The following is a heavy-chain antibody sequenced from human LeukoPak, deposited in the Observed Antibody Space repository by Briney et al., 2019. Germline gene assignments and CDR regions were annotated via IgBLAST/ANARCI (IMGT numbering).Heavy chain of an antibody. Sequence: PGGSLRLSCAASGFTFSSYSMNWVRQAPGKGLEWVSSISSSSSYIYYADSVKGRFTISRDNVKNSLYLQMNSLRAEDTAVYYCAREGFLLRPFDYWGQGTLVTVSS. CDR1: GFTFSSYS. V-gene: IGHV3-21*01. CDR2: ISSSSSYI. J-gene: IGHJ4*02. CDR3: AREGFLLRPFDY. D-gene: IGHD2-15*01.